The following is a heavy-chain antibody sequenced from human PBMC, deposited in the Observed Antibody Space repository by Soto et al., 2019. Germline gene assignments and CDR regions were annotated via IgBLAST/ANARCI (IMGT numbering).Heavy chain of an antibody. CDR1: GFTFSAYA. V-gene: IGHV3-23*01. CDR3: AKDPNADYVGGFDM. CDR2: ISASRGRT. Sequence: GGSLRLSCAASGFTFSAYAMSWVRQTPGKGLEWVSGISASRGRTYYADSVKGRFTISSDNSRNTLYLQMNSLRAEDTALYYCAKDPNADYVGGFDMWGQGTIVTVSS. D-gene: IGHD4-17*01. J-gene: IGHJ3*02.